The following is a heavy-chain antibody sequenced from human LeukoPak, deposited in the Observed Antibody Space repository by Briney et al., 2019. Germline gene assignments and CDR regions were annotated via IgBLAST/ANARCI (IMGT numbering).Heavy chain of an antibody. D-gene: IGHD3/OR15-3a*01. CDR1: GYTFTSYG. CDR2: ISAYNGNT. J-gene: IGHJ5*02. Sequence: GASVKVSCKASGYTFTSYGISWVRQAPGQGLEWMGWISAYNGNTNYAQKLQGRVTMTTGTSTSTAYMELRSLRSDDTAVYYCAGVKKDWLLPLDWFDPWGQGTLVTVSS. CDR3: AGVKKDWLLPLDWFDP. V-gene: IGHV1-18*01.